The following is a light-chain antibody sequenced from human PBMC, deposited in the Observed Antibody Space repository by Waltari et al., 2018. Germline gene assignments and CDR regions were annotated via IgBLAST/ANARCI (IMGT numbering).Light chain of an antibody. CDR2: GKE. CDR3: SSRNGRASQVV. CDR1: SLRTSY. Sequence: SSGLTQDPAVSAALGQTIRITCRGDSLRTSYASWYQVKTGQAPVLVMFGKEKRPSGVPDRISGESSETTSSLIITGAQAEDEADYYCSSRNGRASQVVFAGGTKMTVL. J-gene: IGLJ2*01. V-gene: IGLV3-19*01.